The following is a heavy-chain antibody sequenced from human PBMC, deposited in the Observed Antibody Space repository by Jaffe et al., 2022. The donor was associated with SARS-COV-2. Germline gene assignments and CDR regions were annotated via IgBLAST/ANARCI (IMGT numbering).Heavy chain of an antibody. D-gene: IGHD3-10*01. CDR3: TKARRAGDLELPEFDY. J-gene: IGHJ4*02. CDR2: ISWNGGSI. CDR1: GFTFDDYA. V-gene: IGHV3-9*01. Sequence: EVQLVESGGGLVQPGRSLRLSCAASGFTFDDYAMHWVRQTPGKGLEWVSGISWNGGSIGYADSVKGRFIISRDNAKNSLYLQMNSLRAEDTALYYCTKARRAGDLELPEFDYWGQGTLVTVSS.